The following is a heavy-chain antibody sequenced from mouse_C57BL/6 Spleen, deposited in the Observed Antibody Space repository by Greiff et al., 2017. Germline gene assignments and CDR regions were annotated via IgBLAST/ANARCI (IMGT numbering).Heavy chain of an antibody. CDR2: ICPYDSET. V-gene: IGHV1-61*01. CDR1: GFNFTSYW. D-gene: IGHD2-1*01. J-gene: IGHJ4*01. Sequence: VQLQQPGAELVRPGSSVKLSCTASGFNFTSYWMDWVKQRPEQGLEWIGNICPYDSETQYTPKLQDKATVTVDKSSSTAYMQLISLTSEDSAVYNCACDYGNYPYYCAMDYWGKGTTVTVSS. CDR3: ACDYGNYPYYCAMDY.